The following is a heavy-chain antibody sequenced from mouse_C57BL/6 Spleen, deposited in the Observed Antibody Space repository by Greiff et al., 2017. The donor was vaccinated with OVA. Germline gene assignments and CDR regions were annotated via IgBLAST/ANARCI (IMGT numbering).Heavy chain of an antibody. J-gene: IGHJ2*01. CDR1: GYTFTSYW. CDR2: INPSTGGT. V-gene: IGHV1-42*01. D-gene: IGHD1-1*01. CDR3: ARGYYGSSPVFDY. Sequence: VQLKQPGAELVKPGASVKLSCKASGYTFTSYWMHWVKQSPEKSLEWIGEINPSTGGTTYNQKFKAKATLTVDKSSSTAYMQLKSLTSEDSAVYYCARGYYGSSPVFDYWGQGTTLTVSS.